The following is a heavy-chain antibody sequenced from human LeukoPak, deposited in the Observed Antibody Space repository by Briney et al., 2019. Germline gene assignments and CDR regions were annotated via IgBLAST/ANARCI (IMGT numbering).Heavy chain of an antibody. CDR1: GGTFSSYA. J-gene: IGHJ3*02. CDR2: IIPIVGTA. D-gene: IGHD3-10*01. Sequence: SVKVSCKASGGTFSSYAISCVRQAPGQGLEWRGGIIPIVGTANYAQKVQGRVTITTDESTSTAYMELSSMTSEARAVYYCARRNSGSGSNDAFDIWGQGTMVTVSS. CDR3: ARRNSGSGSNDAFDI. V-gene: IGHV1-69*05.